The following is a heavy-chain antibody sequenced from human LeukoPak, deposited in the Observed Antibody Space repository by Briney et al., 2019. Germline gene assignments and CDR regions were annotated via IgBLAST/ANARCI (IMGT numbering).Heavy chain of an antibody. CDR3: ARETGYGSSWPLGY. J-gene: IGHJ4*02. Sequence: GGSLRLSCAASGFTFSGYAMHWVRQAPGKGLEWVTYISYDGSNEYYADSVRSRFTISRDNSKSTLYLQMNSLSAGDTAVYYCARETGYGSSWPLGYWGQGTLVTVSS. D-gene: IGHD6-13*01. V-gene: IGHV3-30*04. CDR1: GFTFSGYA. CDR2: ISYDGSNE.